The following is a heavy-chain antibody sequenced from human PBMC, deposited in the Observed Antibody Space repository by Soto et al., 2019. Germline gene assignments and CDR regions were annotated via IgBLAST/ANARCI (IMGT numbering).Heavy chain of an antibody. CDR3: AKLVSG. Sequence: GGSLRLSCAASGFTLSNSAMSWVRQAPGKGLEWVSVITSSGGSTYYADSVKGRFTISRDNSKNTLYLQMSSLRAEDTAVYYCAKLVSGWGQGTLVTVSS. J-gene: IGHJ4*02. D-gene: IGHD3-10*01. CDR2: ITSSGGST. V-gene: IGHV3-23*01. CDR1: GFTLSNSA.